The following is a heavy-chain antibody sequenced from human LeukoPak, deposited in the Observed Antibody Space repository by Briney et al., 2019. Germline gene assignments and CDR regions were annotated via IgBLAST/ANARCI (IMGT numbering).Heavy chain of an antibody. Sequence: GGSLRLSCVASGFTVSFNYMSWVRQAPGKRLEWVSVIYSSGSTYYADSVKGRFTISRDNSKNTLYLQMNSLRAEDTAVYYCASGSGSYRTPYYYMDVWGTGTTVTVSS. CDR1: GFTVSFNY. CDR2: IYSSGST. CDR3: ASGSGSYRTPYYYMDV. D-gene: IGHD3-10*01. J-gene: IGHJ6*03. V-gene: IGHV3-53*01.